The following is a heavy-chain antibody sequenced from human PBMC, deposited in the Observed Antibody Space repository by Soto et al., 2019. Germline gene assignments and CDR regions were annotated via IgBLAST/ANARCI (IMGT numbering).Heavy chain of an antibody. V-gene: IGHV5-51*01. CDR2: IYPGDSDT. CDR1: GYSFTSYW. J-gene: IGHJ3*02. Sequence: GESLKISCKGSGYSFTSYWIGWVRQMPGKGLEWMGIIYPGDSDTRYSPSFQGQDTISADKSISTAYLQWSSLKASDTAMYYCARGAITMIVVVIPDAFDIWGQGTMVTVSS. CDR3: ARGAITMIVVVIPDAFDI. D-gene: IGHD3-22*01.